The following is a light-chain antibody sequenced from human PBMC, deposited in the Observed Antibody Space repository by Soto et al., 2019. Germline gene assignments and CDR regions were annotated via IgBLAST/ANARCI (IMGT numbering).Light chain of an antibody. J-gene: IGLJ1*01. CDR3: CSYAGSYTLYV. Sequence: QSALTQPRSVSGSPRQSVTISCTGTSSDVGGYNSVSWYQQHPGKAPKLMIYDVSQRPSGVPDRFSGSKSGNTASLTISGLQAEDEADYYCCSYAGSYTLYVFGTGTKVTVL. CDR2: DVS. V-gene: IGLV2-11*01. CDR1: SSDVGGYNS.